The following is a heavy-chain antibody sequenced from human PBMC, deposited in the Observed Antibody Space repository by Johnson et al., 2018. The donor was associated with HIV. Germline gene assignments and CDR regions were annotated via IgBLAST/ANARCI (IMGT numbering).Heavy chain of an antibody. Sequence: VQLVESGGGLVQPGGSLRLSCAASGFTFDDYTMHWVRQAPGKGLEWVSLISWDGGRTYYADSVKGRFTISRDNSKKTLDLQMNSLRDEDTAVYYCARESPLRDAFDIWGQGTMDTVSS. J-gene: IGHJ3*02. CDR2: ISWDGGRT. V-gene: IGHV3-43*01. CDR1: GFTFDDYT. CDR3: ARESPLRDAFDI.